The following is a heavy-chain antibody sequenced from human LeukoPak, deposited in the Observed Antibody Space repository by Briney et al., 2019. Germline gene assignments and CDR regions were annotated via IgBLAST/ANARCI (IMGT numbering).Heavy chain of an antibody. CDR3: TKGDTSLLRRYYFDL. CDR2: VSGSGIIS. Sequence: PGGSLRLSCAVSGFTFSNYAMNWVRQAPGKGLEWVSSVSGSGIISFYADSVKGRFIISRDNSENTVFLQMNSLTAEDTAVYYCTKGDTSLLRRYYFDLWGQGTLVTVS. D-gene: IGHD1-26*01. J-gene: IGHJ4*02. CDR1: GFTFSNYA. V-gene: IGHV3-23*01.